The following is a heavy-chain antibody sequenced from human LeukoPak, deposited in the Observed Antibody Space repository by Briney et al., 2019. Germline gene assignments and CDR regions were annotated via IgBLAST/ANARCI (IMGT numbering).Heavy chain of an antibody. CDR2: IRSKIYGGTP. Sequence: GGSLRLSCAASRFTFSTYAMTWVRKAPGKGLGWVGFIRSKIYGGTPEYAASVKGRFTISRDDSKGIAYLQMDSLKTEDTAVYYCTRDQTPYYWGQGTLVTVSS. CDR3: TRDQTPYY. V-gene: IGHV3-49*04. J-gene: IGHJ4*02. CDR1: RFTFSTYA.